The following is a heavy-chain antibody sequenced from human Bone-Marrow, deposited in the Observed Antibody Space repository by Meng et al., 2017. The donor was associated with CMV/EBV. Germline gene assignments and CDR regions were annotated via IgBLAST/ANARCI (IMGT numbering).Heavy chain of an antibody. CDR1: GFTFSSYA. D-gene: IGHD5/OR15-5a*01. CDR2: ISRSGSNT. CDR3: SKKAVSPPSLDNWFDP. J-gene: IGHJ5*02. V-gene: IGHV3-48*03. Sequence: GESLKISCAASGFTFSSYAMNWVRQAPGKGLEWISTISRSGSNTYYADSVKGRFTISRDNAKNSLYLQMNSLRADDTALYYCSKKAVSPPSLDNWFDPWGQRTLVTVSS.